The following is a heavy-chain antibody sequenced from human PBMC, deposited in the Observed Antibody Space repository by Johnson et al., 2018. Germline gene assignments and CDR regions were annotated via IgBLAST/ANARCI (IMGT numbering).Heavy chain of an antibody. CDR1: GFTFSNYA. CDR2: ISGSGGST. D-gene: IGHD2-21*01. V-gene: IGHV3-23*04. CDR3: AKGVRGDLGLEYFHH. Sequence: EVQLVESGGGLVQPGGSLRLSCAASGFTFSNYAMHWVRQAPGKGLEWVSAISGSGGSTYYADSVKGRFTISRDNSKNTLSLQMNSRRAEDTAVYYCAKGVRGDLGLEYFHHWGQGTLVTVSS. J-gene: IGHJ1*01.